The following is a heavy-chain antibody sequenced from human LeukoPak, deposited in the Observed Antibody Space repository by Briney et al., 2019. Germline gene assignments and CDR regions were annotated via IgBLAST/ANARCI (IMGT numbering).Heavy chain of an antibody. CDR3: AKSYDNGWYVCDY. D-gene: IGHD6-19*01. CDR2: ISYDGSIK. CDR1: GFTFSNFA. Sequence: PGGSLRLSCAASGFTFSNFAMNWVRQAPGKGLGWVAFISYDGSIKSYADSVEGRFAVSRDNSKNTLYLQMNSLRPEDTAFYYCAKSYDNGWYVCDYWGQGALVTVSS. J-gene: IGHJ4*02. V-gene: IGHV3-30*09.